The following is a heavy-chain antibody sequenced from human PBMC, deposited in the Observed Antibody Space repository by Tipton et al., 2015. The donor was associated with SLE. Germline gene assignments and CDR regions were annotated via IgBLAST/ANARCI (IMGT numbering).Heavy chain of an antibody. CDR1: GGSISRSY. CDR3: ASRGPLYGSGSQYYFDY. Sequence: GLVKPSETLSLTCTVSGGSISRSYWSWIRQPPGKGLEWIGYFYYTGSTNYNPSLKSRVTMSVDMSKNQFSLRLTSVTAADTAVYFCASRGPLYGSGSQYYFDYWGQGTLVTVSS. D-gene: IGHD3-10*01. CDR2: FYYTGST. V-gene: IGHV4-59*12. J-gene: IGHJ4*02.